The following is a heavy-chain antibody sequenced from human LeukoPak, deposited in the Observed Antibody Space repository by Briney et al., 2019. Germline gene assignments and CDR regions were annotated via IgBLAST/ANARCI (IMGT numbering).Heavy chain of an antibody. J-gene: IGHJ4*02. V-gene: IGHV4-61*02. CDR1: GGSISSGNYY. CDR2: IYTSGST. Sequence: SETLSLTCTVSGGSISSGNYYWSWIRQPAGKGLEWIGRIYTSGSTNYNPSLKSRATISVDTSKNQFSLKLTSVTAADTAVYYCARAMSIAARLQTIFDYWGQGTLVTVSS. CDR3: ARAMSIAARLQTIFDY. D-gene: IGHD6-6*01.